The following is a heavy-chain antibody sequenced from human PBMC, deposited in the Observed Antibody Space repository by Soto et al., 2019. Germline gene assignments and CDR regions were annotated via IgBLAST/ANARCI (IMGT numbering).Heavy chain of an antibody. CDR3: ARGRIVASIHDAFEI. D-gene: IGHD2-21*01. Sequence: QGQLLQSGDEVKKPGASVRVSCRASGYDFTSYGISWVRQAPGQGLEWVSWISAYNGKRDTAQKVQGRVTMTLDTSTDTAYMELGDLTSADTAVYYCARGRIVASIHDAFEIWGQGTMVAVSS. CDR1: GYDFTSYG. V-gene: IGHV1-18*01. J-gene: IGHJ3*02. CDR2: ISAYNGKR.